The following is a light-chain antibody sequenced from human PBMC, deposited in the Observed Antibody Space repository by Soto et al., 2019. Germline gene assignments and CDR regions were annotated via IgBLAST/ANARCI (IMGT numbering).Light chain of an antibody. CDR2: EVS. CDR1: SSDVGSYNL. CDR3: SSYEVSSPPHYV. Sequence: QSVLTQPASVSGSPGQSITISCTGTSSDVGSYNLVSWYQQHPGKAPKLMIYEVSKRPSGVSNRFSGSKSGNTASLTISGPQVEDESFFYCSSYEVSSPPHYVSGPGTKVTVL. J-gene: IGLJ1*01. V-gene: IGLV2-23*02.